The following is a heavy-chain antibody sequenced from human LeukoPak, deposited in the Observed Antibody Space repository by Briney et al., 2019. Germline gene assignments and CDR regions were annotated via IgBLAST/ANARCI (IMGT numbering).Heavy chain of an antibody. J-gene: IGHJ4*02. CDR3: ARDGGEQLVGPFDY. CDR2: ISGSADST. D-gene: IGHD6-6*01. Sequence: GGSLRLSCEASGFSFSSYGMTWVRQTPGKGLEWVSGISGSADSTHYADSVKGRFTVSRDNAKYTLYLQMNSLRAEDTAVYYCARDGGEQLVGPFDYWGQGTLVTVSS. V-gene: IGHV3-23*01. CDR1: GFSFSSYG.